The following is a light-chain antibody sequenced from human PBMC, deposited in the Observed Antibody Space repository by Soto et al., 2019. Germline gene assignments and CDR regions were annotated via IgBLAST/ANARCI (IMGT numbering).Light chain of an antibody. CDR3: QHYGSSLTWT. CDR1: QSVNSYY. CDR2: STS. Sequence: EIVLTQSPGILSLSPGERATLSCRASQSVNSYYLAWYQQRPGQAPRLLIYSTSSRATGIPDRFSGSGSGTDFTLTISRLEPEDFAVYHCQHYGSSLTWTFGQGTKVEIK. V-gene: IGKV3-20*01. J-gene: IGKJ1*01.